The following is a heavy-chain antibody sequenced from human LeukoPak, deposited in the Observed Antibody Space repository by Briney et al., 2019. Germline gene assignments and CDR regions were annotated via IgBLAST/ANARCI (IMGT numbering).Heavy chain of an antibody. Sequence: GASVKVSCKASGYTFTSYGISWVRQAPGQGLEWVGRISPYNGNTNYAQRLQGRVTMTTDTSTSTAYMEVTSLKSGDTAVYYCARYSDDILTGNYAFDIWGQGTMVTVSS. CDR1: GYTFTSYG. CDR3: ARYSDDILTGNYAFDI. CDR2: ISPYNGNT. D-gene: IGHD3-9*01. J-gene: IGHJ3*02. V-gene: IGHV1-18*01.